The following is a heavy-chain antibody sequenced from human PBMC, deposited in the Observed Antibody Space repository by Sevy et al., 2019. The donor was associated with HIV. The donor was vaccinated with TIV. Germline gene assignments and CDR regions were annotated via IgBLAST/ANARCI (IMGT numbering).Heavy chain of an antibody. CDR3: GKDPNGDFVGGSDY. Sequence: GGSLRLSCATSGFTFTNYAMSWVRQAPGKGLEWVSGISASADRTYYADSVKGRLTISRDNFKNTLSLQMNSMRAEDTATYYCGKDPNGDFVGGSDYWGQGTPVTVSS. D-gene: IGHD2-15*01. CDR2: ISASADRT. V-gene: IGHV3-23*01. J-gene: IGHJ4*02. CDR1: GFTFTNYA.